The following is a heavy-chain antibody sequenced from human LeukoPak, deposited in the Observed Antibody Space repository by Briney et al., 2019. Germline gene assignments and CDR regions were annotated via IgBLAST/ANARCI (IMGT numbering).Heavy chain of an antibody. CDR3: ARGAITIFGVVTPTHGMDV. D-gene: IGHD3-3*01. V-gene: IGHV3-23*01. Sequence: GGSLRLSCAASGFTFSSYAMSWVRRAPGKGLEWVSAISGSGGSTYYADSVKGRFTISRDNSKNSLYLQMNSLRAEDTAVYYCARGAITIFGVVTPTHGMDVWGQGTTVTVSS. CDR2: ISGSGGST. J-gene: IGHJ6*02. CDR1: GFTFSSYA.